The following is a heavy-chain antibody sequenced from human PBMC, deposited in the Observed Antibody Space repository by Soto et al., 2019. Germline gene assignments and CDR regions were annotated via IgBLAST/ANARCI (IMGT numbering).Heavy chain of an antibody. CDR1: GYTFANYG. CDR3: ARTGHSGSYDF. V-gene: IGHV1-3*01. CDR2: INAGDGGT. J-gene: IGHJ5*01. D-gene: IGHD1-26*01. Sequence: GASVKVSCKASGYTFANYGIHWVRQAPGQRLEWMGWINAGDGGTKYSENFQGRVTITRDTSARTVYLGLSSLSSEDTASYYCARTGHSGSYDFWG.